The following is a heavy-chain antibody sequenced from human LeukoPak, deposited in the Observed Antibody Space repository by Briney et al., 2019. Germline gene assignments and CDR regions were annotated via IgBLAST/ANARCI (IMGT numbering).Heavy chain of an antibody. D-gene: IGHD3-22*01. CDR2: IYYSGST. CDR3: ARRRHYYDSSGYYPIDY. Sequence: SETLSLTCTVSGDSISSYYWNWIRQPPGKGLEWIGYIYYSGSTNYNPPLKSRVTISVDTSKNQISLKLSSVTAADTAVYYCARRRHYYDSSGYYPIDYWGQGTLVTVSS. V-gene: IGHV4-59*01. CDR1: GDSISSYY. J-gene: IGHJ4*02.